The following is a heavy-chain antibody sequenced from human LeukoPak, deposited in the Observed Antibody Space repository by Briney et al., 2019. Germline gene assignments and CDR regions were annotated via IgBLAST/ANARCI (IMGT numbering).Heavy chain of an antibody. CDR3: ARRASNYDRWFDP. CDR2: INLGDSDT. CDR1: GYSFTSYW. V-gene: IGHV5-51*01. Sequence: GGSLKISCKGSGYSFTSYWIGWVRQMPGKGLEWMGIINLGDSDTRYSPSFQGQVTISVDKSISTAYLQWSSLKASDTAMYYCARRASNYDRWFDPWGQGTLVTVSS. D-gene: IGHD3-3*01. J-gene: IGHJ5*02.